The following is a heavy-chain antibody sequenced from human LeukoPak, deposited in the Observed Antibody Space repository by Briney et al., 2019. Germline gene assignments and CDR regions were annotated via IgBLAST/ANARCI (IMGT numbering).Heavy chain of an antibody. D-gene: IGHD4-17*01. CDR3: AKDLTDHGNFDY. V-gene: IGHV3-74*01. Sequence: GGSLRLSCAASGFTFSNYWMHWVRQVPGKGLGWFPAINNGGGYTGYAESVKGRFTISRDDAKNTLSLQMNSLRAEDTAVYYCAKDLTDHGNFDYWGQGTLVTVSS. J-gene: IGHJ4*02. CDR1: GFTFSNYW. CDR2: INNGGGYT.